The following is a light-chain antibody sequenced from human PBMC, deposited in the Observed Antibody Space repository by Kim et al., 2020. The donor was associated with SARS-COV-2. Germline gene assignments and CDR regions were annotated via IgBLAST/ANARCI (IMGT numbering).Light chain of an antibody. V-gene: IGKV1-5*01. J-gene: IGKJ2*01. Sequence: DIHMTQSPSTLSASAGDSVTIACRASQSIRSWLAWYQQKPGIAPKLLIHEASILEDGVPSRFSGSGYGTDFTLTISGLQPDDSATYYCQQYDSLSSFGQGTKLEI. CDR3: QQYDSLSS. CDR2: EAS. CDR1: QSIRSW.